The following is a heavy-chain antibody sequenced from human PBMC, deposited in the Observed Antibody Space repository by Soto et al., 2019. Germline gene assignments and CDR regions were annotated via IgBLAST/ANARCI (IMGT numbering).Heavy chain of an antibody. Sequence: ASVKVSCKASGGTFSSYAISWVRQALGQGLEWMGGIIPIFGTASYAQKFQGRVTITADESTSTAYMELSSLRSEDTAVYYCARLAHIYYYYGMDVWGQGTTVTVSS. D-gene: IGHD3-3*02. V-gene: IGHV1-69*13. CDR3: ARLAHIYYYYGMDV. CDR2: IIPIFGTA. J-gene: IGHJ6*02. CDR1: GGTFSSYA.